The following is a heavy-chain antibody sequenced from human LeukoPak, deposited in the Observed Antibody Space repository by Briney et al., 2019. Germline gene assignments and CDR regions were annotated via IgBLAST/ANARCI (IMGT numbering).Heavy chain of an antibody. V-gene: IGHV3-21*01. CDR3: AREGGIVGAPARFDY. J-gene: IGHJ4*02. Sequence: GGSLRLSCAASGFTFSSYSMNWVRQAPGKGLERVSSISSSSSYIYYADSVKGRFTISRDNTKNSLYLQMNSLRAEDTAVYYCAREGGIVGAPARFDYWGQGTLVTVSS. CDR2: ISSSSSYI. CDR1: GFTFSSYS. D-gene: IGHD1-26*01.